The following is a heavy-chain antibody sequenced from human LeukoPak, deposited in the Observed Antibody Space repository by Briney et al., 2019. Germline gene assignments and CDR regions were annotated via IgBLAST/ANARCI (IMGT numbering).Heavy chain of an antibody. CDR3: ARGVYDSSGYDY. CDR2: IYYSGST. V-gene: IGHV4-59*01. Sequence: SETLSLTCTVSGGSISSYYWSWIRQPPGKGLEWIGYIYYSGSTNYNPSLKSQVTISVDTAKYQFSLKLSSGTAADTAVYYCARGVYDSSGYDYWGQGTLVTVSS. J-gene: IGHJ4*02. CDR1: GGSISSYY. D-gene: IGHD3-22*01.